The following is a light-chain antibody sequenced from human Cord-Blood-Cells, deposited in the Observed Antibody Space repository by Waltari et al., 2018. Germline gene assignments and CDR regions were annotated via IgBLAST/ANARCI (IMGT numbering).Light chain of an antibody. J-gene: IGLJ2*01. CDR1: KLGAKY. V-gene: IGLV3-1*01. CDR2: QDS. CDR3: QAWDSSVV. Sequence: SCELTQPPSVSVSPGQTASITCSGDKLGAKYACWYQQKPGQSPVLVIYQDSKRPSGIPERFSGSNSGNTATLTISGTQAMDEADYYCQAWDSSVVFGGGTKLTVL.